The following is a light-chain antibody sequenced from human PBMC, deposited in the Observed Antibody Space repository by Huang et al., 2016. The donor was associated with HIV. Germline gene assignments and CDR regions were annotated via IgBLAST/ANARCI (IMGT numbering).Light chain of an antibody. CDR2: AAS. CDR1: QNISTY. J-gene: IGKJ4*01. Sequence: DVQVTQSPSSLSASVGDRVIITCRARQNISTYLNWYQQRPGKAPKLLIYAASSLQSGVPARFSGSGSGTDFTLTISSLQPEDFATYYCQQSYSSPFTFGGGSKVEIK. CDR3: QQSYSSPFT. V-gene: IGKV1-39*01.